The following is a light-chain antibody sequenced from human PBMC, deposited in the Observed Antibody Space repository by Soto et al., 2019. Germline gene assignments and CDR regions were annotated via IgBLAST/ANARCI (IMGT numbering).Light chain of an antibody. CDR1: QGIHNF. Sequence: DIQMTQSPSSLSAFVGDSVTMSCRASQGIHNFLAWYQHKPGKAPKLLIFGASTLQSGVPSRFSGSGSGTYFTLTITNLQPEDVATYYCQKDDMDPPATFGQGTKVAI. CDR2: GAS. V-gene: IGKV1-27*01. CDR3: QKDDMDPPAT. J-gene: IGKJ1*01.